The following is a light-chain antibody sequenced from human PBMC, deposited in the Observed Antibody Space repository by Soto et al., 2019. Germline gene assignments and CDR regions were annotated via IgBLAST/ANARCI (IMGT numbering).Light chain of an antibody. Sequence: DIQMTQSPSTLSASVGDRVTITCRASQSISSWLAWYQQKPGKDPKLLIYKASSLESGDPSRFSGSRSGTEVTLTISSLQPDDFATDYCQQYNTYSRTFGQGNKVEI. J-gene: IGKJ1*01. CDR1: QSISSW. CDR2: KAS. V-gene: IGKV1-5*03. CDR3: QQYNTYSRT.